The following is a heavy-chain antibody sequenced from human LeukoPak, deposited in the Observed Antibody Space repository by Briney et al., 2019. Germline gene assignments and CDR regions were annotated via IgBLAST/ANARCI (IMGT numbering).Heavy chain of an antibody. D-gene: IGHD2-15*01. J-gene: IGHJ5*01. CDR1: GFTFTSYS. V-gene: IGHV3-21*01. CDR2: ITSSGTYI. Sequence: PGGSLRLSCAASGFTFTSYSMNWVRQAPGKGLEWVSSITSSGTYIYYADSVRGRFTISRDNDKNSLYLQMNSLRAEDTVVYYCARDMGGYCSGGSCYSGWFDSWGQGTLVTVSS. CDR3: ARDMGGYCSGGSCYSGWFDS.